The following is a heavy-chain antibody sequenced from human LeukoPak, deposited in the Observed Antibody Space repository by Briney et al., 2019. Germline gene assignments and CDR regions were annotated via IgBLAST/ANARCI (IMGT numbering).Heavy chain of an antibody. CDR1: GGSISGHY. CDR3: ARCISAGGMDV. V-gene: IGHV4-59*11. Sequence: ETLSLTCSVSGGSISGHYWTWVRQSPDKGLELIGHIFYSGSTNYNPSLESRVTISIDPSNNQFSLRLTSVTAADTAVYYCARCISAGGMDVWGQGTTVTVSS. J-gene: IGHJ6*02. CDR2: IFYSGST. D-gene: IGHD2-8*01.